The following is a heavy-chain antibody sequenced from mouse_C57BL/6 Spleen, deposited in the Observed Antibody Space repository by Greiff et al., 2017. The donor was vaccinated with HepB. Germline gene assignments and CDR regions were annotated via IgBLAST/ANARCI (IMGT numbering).Heavy chain of an antibody. V-gene: IGHV1-69*01. CDR2: IDPSDSYT. Sequence: QVQLQQPGTELVKPGASVKLSCKASGYTFTSYWMHWVKQRPGQGLEWIGEIDPSDSYTNYNQRFKGKSTLTVDKSSSTAYMQLSSLTSEDSAVYYCARRMDYWGQGTSVTVSS. CDR1: GYTFTSYW. J-gene: IGHJ4*01. CDR3: ARRMDY.